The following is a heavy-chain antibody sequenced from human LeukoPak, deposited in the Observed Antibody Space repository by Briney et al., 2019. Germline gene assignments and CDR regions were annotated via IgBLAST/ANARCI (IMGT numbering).Heavy chain of an antibody. D-gene: IGHD6-19*01. CDR1: GGSISSYY. Sequence: SSETLSLXCTVSGGSISSYYWSWIRQPAGKGLEWIGRIYTSGSTNYNPSLKSRVTMSVDTSKNQFSLKLSSVTAADTAVYYCARVGSSGCLDYWGQGTLVTVSS. CDR3: ARVGSSGCLDY. CDR2: IYTSGST. V-gene: IGHV4-4*07. J-gene: IGHJ4*02.